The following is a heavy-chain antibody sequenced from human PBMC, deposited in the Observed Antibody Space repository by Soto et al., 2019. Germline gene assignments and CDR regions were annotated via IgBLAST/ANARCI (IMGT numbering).Heavy chain of an antibody. V-gene: IGHV3-30-3*01. D-gene: IGHD3-16*02. CDR2: ISDDGNKE. CDR3: VASALSFDY. CDR1: GFTFSNYA. J-gene: IGHJ4*02. Sequence: HPGGSLRLSCAASGFTFSNYAMHWVRQAPGKGLEWLAVISDDGNKEQLADSVKGRFTISRDNSKNTLYLQINSLRDEDTAVYQCVASALSFDYWGQGTLVTVSS.